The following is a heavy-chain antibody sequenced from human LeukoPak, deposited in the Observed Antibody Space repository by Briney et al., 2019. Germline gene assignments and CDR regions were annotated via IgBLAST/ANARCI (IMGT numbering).Heavy chain of an antibody. V-gene: IGHV3-23*01. D-gene: IGHD6-13*01. CDR2: ISGSGGST. J-gene: IGHJ4*02. CDR3: ARDRVAAAGPFDY. Sequence: GGSLRFSCAASGFTFSSYAMSWVRQAPGKGLEWVSAISGSGGSTYYADSVKGRFTISRDNAKNSLYLQMNSLRAEDTAVYYCARDRVAAAGPFDYWGQGTLVTVSS. CDR1: GFTFSSYA.